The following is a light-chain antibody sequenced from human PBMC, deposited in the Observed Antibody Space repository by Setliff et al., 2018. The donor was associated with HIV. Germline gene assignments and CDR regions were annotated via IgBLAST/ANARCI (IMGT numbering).Light chain of an antibody. J-gene: IGLJ1*01. CDR3: GSCTSTSPCA. Sequence: QSALAQPPSASGSPGQSVTISCTGTSSDVGVYNYVSWYQQHPGKAPKLIISDVIRRPSGVPDRFSGSKSGNTASLTISGLQDDDEADYYCGSCTSTSPCAFGTGTKVTVL. V-gene: IGLV2-8*01. CDR2: DVI. CDR1: SSDVGVYNY.